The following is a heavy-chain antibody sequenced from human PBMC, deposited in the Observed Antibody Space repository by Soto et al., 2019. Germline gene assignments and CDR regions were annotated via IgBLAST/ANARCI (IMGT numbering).Heavy chain of an antibody. CDR3: ARDRSYAMEV. Sequence: LRLSCEASGFSIRDYWMHWVRQAPGEGLVWVSCINGDASSTTYADSVKGRFTISRDDAKNTVYLQMTSLRAEDTAVYFCARDRSYAMEVWGQGTRVTVSS. V-gene: IGHV3-74*01. J-gene: IGHJ6*02. CDR2: INGDASST. CDR1: GFSIRDYW.